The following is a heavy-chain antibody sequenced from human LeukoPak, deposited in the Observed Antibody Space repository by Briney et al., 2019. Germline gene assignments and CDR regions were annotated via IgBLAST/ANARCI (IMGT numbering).Heavy chain of an antibody. CDR1: GGSLSGYY. Sequence: SETLSLTCAVYGGSLSGYYWSWIRQPPGKGLEWIGEINHSGSTNYNPSLKSRVTISVDTSKNQFSLKLSSVTAADTAVYYCARGGNCSSTSCYYTPFDYWGQGTLVTVSS. CDR2: INHSGST. V-gene: IGHV4-34*01. CDR3: ARGGNCSSTSCYYTPFDY. D-gene: IGHD2-2*01. J-gene: IGHJ4*02.